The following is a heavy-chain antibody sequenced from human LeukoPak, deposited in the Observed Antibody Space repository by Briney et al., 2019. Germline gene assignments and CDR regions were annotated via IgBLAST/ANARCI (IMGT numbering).Heavy chain of an antibody. Sequence: TSETLSLTCTVSGGSISSGGYYWSWIRQHPGKGLEWIVYIYYSGSTYYNPSLKSRVTISVDTSKNQFSLKLSSVTAADTAVYYCARGVTYYDFWSGYSNPNWFDSWGQGTLVTVSS. CDR3: ARGVTYYDFWSGYSNPNWFDS. CDR2: IYYSGST. V-gene: IGHV4-31*03. D-gene: IGHD3-3*01. CDR1: GGSISSGGYY. J-gene: IGHJ5*01.